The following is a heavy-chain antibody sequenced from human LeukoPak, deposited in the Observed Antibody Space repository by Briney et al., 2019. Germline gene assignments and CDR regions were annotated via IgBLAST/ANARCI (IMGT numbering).Heavy chain of an antibody. D-gene: IGHD3-22*01. CDR1: GFTFSSYN. CDR2: ITSGSSYR. V-gene: IGHV3-21*01. CDR3: ARGASGYYLGWYYYYYMDV. Sequence: GGSLRLSCAASGFTFSSYNMNWVRQAPGKGLEWVSSITSGSSYRFYADSVKGRFTISRDNAKNSLYLQMNSLRAEDTAVYYCARGASGYYLGWYYYYYMDVWGKGTTVTVSS. J-gene: IGHJ6*03.